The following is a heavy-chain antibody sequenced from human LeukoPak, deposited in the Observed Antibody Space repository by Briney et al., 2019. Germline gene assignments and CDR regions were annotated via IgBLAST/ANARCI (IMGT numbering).Heavy chain of an antibody. CDR2: ISSSSSYI. Sequence: PGGSLRLSCAASGFIFNNAWMSWVRQAPGKGLEWVSSISSSSSYIYYADSVKGRFTISRDNAKNSLYLQMNSLRAEDTAVYYCARDLVWYGNTVDYWGQGTLVTVSS. CDR3: ARDLVWYGNTVDY. CDR1: GFIFNNAW. V-gene: IGHV3-21*01. J-gene: IGHJ4*02. D-gene: IGHD3-10*01.